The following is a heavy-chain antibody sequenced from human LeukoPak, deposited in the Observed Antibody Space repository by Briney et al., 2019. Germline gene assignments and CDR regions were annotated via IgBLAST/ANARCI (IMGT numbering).Heavy chain of an antibody. CDR3: ARASGSYSNAFDI. D-gene: IGHD1-26*01. CDR2: ISSSSSTI. V-gene: IGHV3-48*01. Sequence: GGSLRLSCAASGFTFSSYSMNWVRQAPGKGLEWVSYISSSSSTIYYADSVKGRFTISRDNAKNSLYLQMNSLRAEDTAVYYCARASGSYSNAFDIWGRGTMVTVSS. J-gene: IGHJ3*02. CDR1: GFTFSSYS.